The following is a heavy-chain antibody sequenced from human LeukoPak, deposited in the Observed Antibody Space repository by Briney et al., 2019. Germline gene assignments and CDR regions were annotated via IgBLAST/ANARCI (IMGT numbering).Heavy chain of an antibody. V-gene: IGHV3-74*03. CDR1: GFTFSSYW. CDR3: ISESTSRNWYN. D-gene: IGHD6-13*01. CDR2: IKGDGGEI. Sequence: GGSLRLSCAASGFTFSSYWMRWVRQAPGKGLVWVSGIKGDGGEITYADSVKGRVTISRDNAKNTVYLQLNSLRVEDTAVYYCISESTSRNWYNWGQGTLVTVSS. J-gene: IGHJ4*02.